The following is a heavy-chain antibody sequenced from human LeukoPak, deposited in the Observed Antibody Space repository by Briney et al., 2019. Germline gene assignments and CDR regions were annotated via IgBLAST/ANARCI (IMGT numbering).Heavy chain of an antibody. J-gene: IGHJ4*02. CDR2: ISSSGSTI. V-gene: IGHV3-48*04. CDR3: ARDNSGLYGDYDY. D-gene: IGHD6-19*01. CDR1: GFTFSSYG. Sequence: GGSLRLSCAASGFTFSSYGMHWVRQAPGKGLEWVSYISSSGSTIYYADSVKGRFTISRDNAKNSLYLQMNSLRAEDTAVYYCARDNSGLYGDYDYWGQGTLVTVSS.